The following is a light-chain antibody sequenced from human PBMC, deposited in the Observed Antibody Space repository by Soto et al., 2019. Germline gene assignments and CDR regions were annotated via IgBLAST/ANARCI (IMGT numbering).Light chain of an antibody. V-gene: IGKV3-11*01. J-gene: IGKJ1*01. CDR2: GAF. CDR3: QQRSNWPWT. Sequence: PGERAPLSCMASPSVTNFLAWYQQKPGQAPRLLIYGAFNRATGIPARFSGSGSGTDFTLTISSLEPEDFAVYYCQQRSNWPWTFGQGTKVDI. CDR1: PSVTNF.